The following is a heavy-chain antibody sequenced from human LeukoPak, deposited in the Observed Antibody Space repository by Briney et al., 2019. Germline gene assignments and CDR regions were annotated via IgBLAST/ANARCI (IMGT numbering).Heavy chain of an antibody. V-gene: IGHV1-69*13. CDR3: AVGTVGTYTYDY. CDR2: ITPIFGTA. Sequence: SVKVSCKASGGTFSSYAISWVRQAPGQGLEWMGGITPIFGTANYAQKFQGRVTITADESTSTAYMELSSLRSEDTAVYYCAVGTVGTYTYDYWGQGTLVTVSS. J-gene: IGHJ4*02. D-gene: IGHD2-2*02. CDR1: GGTFSSYA.